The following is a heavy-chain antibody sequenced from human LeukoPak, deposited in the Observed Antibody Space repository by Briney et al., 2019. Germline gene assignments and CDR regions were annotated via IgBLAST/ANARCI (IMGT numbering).Heavy chain of an antibody. Sequence: GSLRLSCAASGFTFSSYAMHWVRQAPGKGLEWVAVISYDGSNKYYADSVKGRFTISRDNSKNTLYLQMNSLRAEDTAVYYCARDHAYSSGWYWYFDLWGRGTLVTVSS. J-gene: IGHJ2*01. D-gene: IGHD6-19*01. CDR2: ISYDGSNK. V-gene: IGHV3-30*04. CDR3: ARDHAYSSGWYWYFDL. CDR1: GFTFSSYA.